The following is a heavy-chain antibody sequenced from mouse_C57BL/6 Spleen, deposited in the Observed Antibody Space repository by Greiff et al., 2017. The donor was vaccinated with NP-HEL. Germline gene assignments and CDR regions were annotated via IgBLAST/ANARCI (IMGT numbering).Heavy chain of an antibody. Sequence: QVQLQQPGAELVMPGASVKLSCKASGYTFTSYWMHWVKQRPGQGLEWIGEIDPSDSYTNYNQKFKGKSTLTVDKSSSTAYMQLSSLTSEDSAVYYCARGRGYYFDYWGQGTTLTVSS. CDR1: GYTFTSYW. CDR2: IDPSDSYT. CDR3: ARGRGYYFDY. J-gene: IGHJ2*01. V-gene: IGHV1-69*01.